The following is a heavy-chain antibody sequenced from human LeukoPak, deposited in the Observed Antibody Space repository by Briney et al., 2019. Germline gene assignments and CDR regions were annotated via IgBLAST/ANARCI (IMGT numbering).Heavy chain of an antibody. CDR1: DGSISSYY. J-gene: IGHJ4*02. CDR2: IYTSGST. D-gene: IGHD6-13*01. CDR3: ARHVLAPNPYSSSWYFDY. Sequence: SETLSLTCTVSDGSISSYYWSWIRQPPGKGLEWIGYIYTSGSTNYNPSLKSRVTISVDTSKNQFSLKLSSVTAADTAVYYCARHVLAPNPYSSSWYFDYWGQGTLVTVSS. V-gene: IGHV4-4*09.